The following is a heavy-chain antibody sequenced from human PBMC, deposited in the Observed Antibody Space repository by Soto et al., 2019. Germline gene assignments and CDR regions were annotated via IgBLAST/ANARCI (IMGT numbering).Heavy chain of an antibody. J-gene: IGHJ5*02. D-gene: IGHD3-9*01. V-gene: IGHV4-59*08. CDR3: ARQSNYDILTGYYKRNGFDP. CDR1: GGSISSYY. CDR2: IYYSGST. Sequence: SETLSLTCTVSGGSISSYYWSWIRQPPGKGLEWIGYIYYSGSTNYNPSLKSRVTISVDTSKNQFSLKLSSVTAADTAVYYCARQSNYDILTGYYKRNGFDPWGQGTLVTVSS.